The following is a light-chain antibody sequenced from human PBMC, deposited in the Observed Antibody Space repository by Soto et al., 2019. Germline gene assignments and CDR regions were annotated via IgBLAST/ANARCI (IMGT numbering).Light chain of an antibody. J-gene: IGKJ1*01. CDR3: QQYGGMWA. V-gene: IGKV1-5*01. Sequence: DIQMTQSPSTLSASVGDRVTITCRASQSISNRLAWYQQKPGKAPKVVIYDASSLESGVPSRFSGSGSGTEFILTINSLQPDDFATYCCQQYGGMWAFGQGTKVEIK. CDR2: DAS. CDR1: QSISNR.